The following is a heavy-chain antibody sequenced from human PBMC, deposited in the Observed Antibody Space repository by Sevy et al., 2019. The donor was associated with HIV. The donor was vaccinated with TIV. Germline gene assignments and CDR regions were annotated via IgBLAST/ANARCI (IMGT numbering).Heavy chain of an antibody. D-gene: IGHD6-13*01. CDR3: AKSISWYASFDF. J-gene: IGHJ4*02. CDR1: GRAFNNYA. V-gene: IGHV1-69*13. Sequence: ASVKVSCKVSGRAFNNYAISWVRQAPGQGLEWMGGIIPKIGPANYGQKFQDRVTITEDESTSIAYMELRSLRSEDTAIYYCAKSISWYASFDFWGQGTLVTVSS. CDR2: IIPKIGPA.